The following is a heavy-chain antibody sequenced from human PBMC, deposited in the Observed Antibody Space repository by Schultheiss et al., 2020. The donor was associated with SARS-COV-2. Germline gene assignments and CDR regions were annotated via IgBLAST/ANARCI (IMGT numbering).Heavy chain of an antibody. CDR3: ASRGGAVAGTCFDY. J-gene: IGHJ4*02. V-gene: IGHV4-61*01. D-gene: IGHD6-19*01. Sequence: GSLRLSCTVSGGSVSSGSYYWSWIRQPPGKGLEWIGYIYYSGSTNYNPSLKSRVTISVDTSKNQFSLKLSSVTAADTAVYYCASRGGAVAGTCFDYWGQGTLVTVSS. CDR2: IYYSGST. CDR1: GGSVSSGSYY.